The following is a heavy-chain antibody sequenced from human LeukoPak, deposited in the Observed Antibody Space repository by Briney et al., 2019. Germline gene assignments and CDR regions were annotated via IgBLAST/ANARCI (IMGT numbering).Heavy chain of an antibody. V-gene: IGHV4-59*01. CDR3: ARRRAYSSSSYYGMDV. D-gene: IGHD6-6*01. Sequence: SETLSLTCAVYGGSFSSYYWSWIRQPPGNGLEWIGYIYYSGSTNYNPSLKSRVTISVDTSKNQFSLKLSSVTAADTAVYYCARRRAYSSSSYYGMDVWGQGTTVTVSS. CDR1: GGSFSSYY. CDR2: IYYSGST. J-gene: IGHJ6*02.